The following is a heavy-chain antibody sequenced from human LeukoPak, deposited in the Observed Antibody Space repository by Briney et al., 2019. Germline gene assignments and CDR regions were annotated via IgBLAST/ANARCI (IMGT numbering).Heavy chain of an antibody. J-gene: IGHJ5*02. CDR2: IYYSGST. Sequence: SETLSLTCTVSGGSISSGGYYWSWIRQHPGKGLEWIGYIYYSGSTYYNPSLKSRVTISVDTSKNQFSLKLSSVTAADTAVYYCARSTVRGVNWFDPWGQGTLVTVSS. CDR3: ARSTVRGVNWFDP. V-gene: IGHV4-31*03. D-gene: IGHD3-10*01. CDR1: GGSISSGGYY.